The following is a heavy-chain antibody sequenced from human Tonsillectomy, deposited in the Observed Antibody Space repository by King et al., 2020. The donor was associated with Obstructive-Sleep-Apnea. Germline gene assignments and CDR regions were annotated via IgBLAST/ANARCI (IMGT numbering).Heavy chain of an antibody. CDR1: GGSISSSSYY. CDR2: IYYSGST. CDR3: ARTRYYDILTGYYSGFDY. D-gene: IGHD3-9*01. V-gene: IGHV4-39*07. J-gene: IGHJ4*02. Sequence: VQLQESGPGLVKPSETLSLTCTVSGGSISSSSYYWGWIRQPPGKGLEWIGSIYYSGSTYYNASLKSRVTISVDTSKNQFSLKLSSVTAADTAVYYCARTRYYDILTGYYSGFDYWGQGTLVTVSS.